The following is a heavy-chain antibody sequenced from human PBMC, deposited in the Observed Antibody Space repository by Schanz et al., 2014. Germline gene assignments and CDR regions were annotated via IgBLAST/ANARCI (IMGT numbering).Heavy chain of an antibody. V-gene: IGHV4-59*08. CDR3: ARHSGVGVRPYYGMDV. Sequence: QVHLQESGPGLVKPSQTLSLTCTVSGGSIDVSGYYWSWIRQPPGKGLEWIGYIFFSGSTTYNPSFNSRVTISVDMPKNHFALTLSSVTAADTAVYYCARHSGVGVRPYYGMDVWGQGTTVTVSS. D-gene: IGHD1-26*01. CDR1: GGSIDVSGYY. CDR2: IFFSGST. J-gene: IGHJ6*02.